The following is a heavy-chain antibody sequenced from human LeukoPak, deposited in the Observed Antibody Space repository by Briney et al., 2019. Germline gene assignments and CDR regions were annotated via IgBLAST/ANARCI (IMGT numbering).Heavy chain of an antibody. V-gene: IGHV4-59*01. Sequence: PSETLSLTCTVSSGSISTYYWSWIRQPPGRRLEWIGFIHYTGSTNYNPSLKSRVTISVDTSKNQFSLKLNSVTAADTAVYYCARSSGSRYYIDYWGQGTLVTVSS. D-gene: IGHD1-26*01. CDR2: IHYTGST. J-gene: IGHJ4*02. CDR3: ARSSGSRYYIDY. CDR1: SGSISTYY.